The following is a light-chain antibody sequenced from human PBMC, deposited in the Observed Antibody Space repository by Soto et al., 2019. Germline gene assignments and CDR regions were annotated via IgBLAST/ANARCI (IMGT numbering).Light chain of an antibody. CDR2: DAS. CDR3: QQYYNSRHP. V-gene: IGKV1-33*01. CDR1: QDISNY. Sequence: DIQMTQSPSSLSASVGDRVTITCQASQDISNYLNWYQQKPGKAPKLLIYDASNFETGVPSRFSGTESVTDFKFPITILQPDAVAQNYYQQYYNSRHPFGGGNKV. J-gene: IGKJ4*01.